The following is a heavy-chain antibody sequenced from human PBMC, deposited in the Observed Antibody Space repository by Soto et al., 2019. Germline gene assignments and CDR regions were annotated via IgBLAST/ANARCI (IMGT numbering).Heavy chain of an antibody. CDR1: DGYSVGSSYC. D-gene: IGHD6-6*01. Sequence: PSEMICDTRTVSDGYSVGSSYCWSRIRQPPGKGLEWIGSIYYSGSTYYNPSLKSRVTISVDTSKNQFSLKLSSVTAADTAVYYCARRRYSSSPIDYWGQGTLVSLSS. J-gene: IGHJ4*02. V-gene: IGHV4-39*01. CDR3: ARRRYSSSPIDY. CDR2: IYYSGST.